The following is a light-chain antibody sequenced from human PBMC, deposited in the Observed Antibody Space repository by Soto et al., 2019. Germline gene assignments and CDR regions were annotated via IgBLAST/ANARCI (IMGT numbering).Light chain of an antibody. CDR1: QSVSSSY. V-gene: IGKV3-15*01. Sequence: EIVMTQSPATLSVSPGERATLSCRASQSVSSSYLAWYQQKPGQAPRLLIYGASSRATGIPARFSGSGSGTEFTLTISSLQSEDFAVYYCQQYNDWPRGTFGPGTKVDIK. CDR2: GAS. J-gene: IGKJ3*01. CDR3: QQYNDWPRGT.